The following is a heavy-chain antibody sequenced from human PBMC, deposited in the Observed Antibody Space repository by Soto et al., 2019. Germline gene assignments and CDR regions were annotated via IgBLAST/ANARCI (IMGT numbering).Heavy chain of an antibody. V-gene: IGHV5-51*01. CDR1: GYSFSNSW. D-gene: IGHD3-22*01. J-gene: IGHJ4*02. CDR2: IYPGDSDT. Sequence: LKISCQGSGYSFSNSWSCWVRQMPGKGLEWMGTIYPGDSDTRYSPSFQGQVTISADKSISTVYLKWTSLKASDTAMYYCATQGYHGSGYFDYWGQGTLVTVSS. CDR3: ATQGYHGSGYFDY.